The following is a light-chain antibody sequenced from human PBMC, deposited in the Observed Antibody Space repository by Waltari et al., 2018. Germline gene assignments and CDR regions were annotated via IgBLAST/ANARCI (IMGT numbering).Light chain of an antibody. CDR3: QQYDNWPLT. CDR1: QSISKK. J-gene: IGKJ4*01. V-gene: IGKV3-15*01. CDR2: GPS. Sequence: EILMTQFPATLSVSPGERATPSCRASQSISKKLVWYQQKPGQAPRLLIHGPSTRATGIPARFSGSGSGTEFTLTISSLQSEDFAVYYCQQYDNWPLTFGGGTKVEIK.